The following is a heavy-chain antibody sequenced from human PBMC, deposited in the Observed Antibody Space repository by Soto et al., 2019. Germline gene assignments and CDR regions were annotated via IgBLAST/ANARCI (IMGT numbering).Heavy chain of an antibody. J-gene: IGHJ4*02. D-gene: IGHD6-19*01. CDR3: ARHGSVAGTFGEN. Sequence: SETLSLTCAVSSGSISSSNWWSWVRQPPGKGLEWIGEIYHSGSTNYNPSLKSRVTISVDKSKNQFSLKLSSVTAADTAVYYCARHGSVAGTFGENWGQGTLVTVSS. V-gene: IGHV4-4*02. CDR1: SGSISSSNW. CDR2: IYHSGST.